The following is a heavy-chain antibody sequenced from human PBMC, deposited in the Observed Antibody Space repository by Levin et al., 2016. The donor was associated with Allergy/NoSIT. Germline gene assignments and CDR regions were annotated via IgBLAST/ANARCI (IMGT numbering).Heavy chain of an antibody. Sequence: GESLKISCEASGFVFSSFSMNWVRQAPGKGLEWVASITSGGDFINYADSVKGRFTISRDNAKNTLYLQMNILRAEDTAVYYCVRDYNYGSGSYYGQFDYWGQGTLVTVSS. D-gene: IGHD3-10*01. CDR2: ITSGGDFI. J-gene: IGHJ4*02. CDR1: GFVFSSFS. CDR3: VRDYNYGSGSYYGQFDY. V-gene: IGHV3-21*01.